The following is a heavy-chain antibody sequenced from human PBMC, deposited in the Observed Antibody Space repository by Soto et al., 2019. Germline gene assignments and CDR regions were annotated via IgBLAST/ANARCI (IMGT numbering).Heavy chain of an antibody. D-gene: IGHD3-10*01. Sequence: PGGSLRLSCAASGFTFCSYAMHWVRQAPGKGLEWVAVISYDGSNKYYADSVKGRFTISRDNSKNTLYLQMNSLRAEDTAVYYCARALIIPAPFDYWGQGTLVTVS. J-gene: IGHJ4*02. CDR1: GFTFCSYA. CDR2: ISYDGSNK. V-gene: IGHV3-30-3*01. CDR3: ARALIIPAPFDY.